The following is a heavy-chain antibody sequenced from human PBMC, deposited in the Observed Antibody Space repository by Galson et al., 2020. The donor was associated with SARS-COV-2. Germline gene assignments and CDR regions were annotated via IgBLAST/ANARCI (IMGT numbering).Heavy chain of an antibody. V-gene: IGHV3-33*01. CDR2: IWYDGSNK. J-gene: IGHJ6*02. CDR3: AREENGNYYYGMDV. Sequence: QLGESLKISCAASGFTFSSYGMHWVRQAPGKGLEWVAVIWYDGSNKYYADSVKGRFTISRDNSKNTLYLQMNSLRAEDTAVYYCAREENGNYYYGMDVWGQGTTVTVSS. D-gene: IGHD4-17*01. CDR1: GFTFSSYG.